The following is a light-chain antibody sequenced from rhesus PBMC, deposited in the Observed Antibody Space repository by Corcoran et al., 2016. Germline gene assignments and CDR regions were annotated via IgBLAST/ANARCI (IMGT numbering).Light chain of an antibody. CDR2: HAN. V-gene: IGLV7-76*01. CDR1: AGAVTSDNY. CDR3: LLYYSGAYI. J-gene: IGLJ1*01. Sequence: QAVVTQEPSLTVSPGGTVTLTCGPSAGAVTSDNYPNWFQQKPGQAPRGLIYHANSKHSWTPARFSGSLARGKAALTLSGAQPEDEAEYYCLLYYSGAYIFGPGTRLTVL.